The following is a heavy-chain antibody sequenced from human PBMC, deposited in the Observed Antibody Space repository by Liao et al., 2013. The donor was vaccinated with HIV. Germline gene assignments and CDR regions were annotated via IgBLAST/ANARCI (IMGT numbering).Heavy chain of an antibody. D-gene: IGHD5-24*01. CDR3: GRGGLEGYNDYPGY. Sequence: QVHLQQWGAGLLKPSETLSVTCAVYGGSFSGYFWSWIRQPPGKGLEWIGYIYYSGSTYYNPSLKSRVAMSVDTSKDQFSLKLTSVNAADAAVYYCGRGGLEGYNDYPGYWGQGTLVTVSS. CDR2: IYYSGST. J-gene: IGHJ4*02. CDR1: GGSFSGYF. V-gene: IGHV4-34*01.